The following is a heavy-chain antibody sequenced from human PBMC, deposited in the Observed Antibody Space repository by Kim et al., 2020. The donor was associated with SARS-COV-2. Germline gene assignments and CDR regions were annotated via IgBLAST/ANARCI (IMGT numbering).Heavy chain of an antibody. J-gene: IGHJ5*02. CDR3: AKDPYSSSWYEGNWFDP. CDR1: GFTFSSYA. D-gene: IGHD6-13*01. V-gene: IGHV3-23*01. CDR2: ISGSGGST. Sequence: GGSLRLSCAASGFTFSSYAMSWVRQAPGKGLEWVSAISGSGGSTYYADSVKGRFTISRDNSKNTLYLQMTRLSAEDTAVDYCAKDPYSSSWYEGNWFDPWGQGTLGTRSS.